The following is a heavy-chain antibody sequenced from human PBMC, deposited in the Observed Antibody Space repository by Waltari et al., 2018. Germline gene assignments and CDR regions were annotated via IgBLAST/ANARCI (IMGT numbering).Heavy chain of an antibody. V-gene: IGHV7-4-1*02. CDR2: INTKNGDP. D-gene: IGHD4-17*01. Sequence: QVQLAQSGSELKEPGASVKVSCRTSGYTFTDYTINWVRQAPGQGLEWMGWINTKNGDPTYVQGFTGRFVFSLDTSVSTTYLQITGLKAEDTAVYFCARALLGLTNRLDVWGQGTTVTISS. CDR1: GYTFTDYT. J-gene: IGHJ6*02. CDR3: ARALLGLTNRLDV.